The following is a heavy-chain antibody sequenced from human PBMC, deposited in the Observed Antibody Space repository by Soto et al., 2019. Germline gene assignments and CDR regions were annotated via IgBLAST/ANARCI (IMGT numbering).Heavy chain of an antibody. CDR3: ARDLAPYYYDSNYYYGMDV. J-gene: IGHJ6*02. CDR2: IYYSGST. V-gene: IGHV4-4*02. D-gene: IGHD3-22*01. Sequence: PSETLSLTCAVSGGSISSSNCWSWVRQPPGKGMEWIGEIYYSGSTNYNPSLKSRVTISVDTSKNQFSLKLSSVTAADTAVYYCARDLAPYYYDSNYYYGMDVWGQGTTVTVSS. CDR1: GGSISSSNC.